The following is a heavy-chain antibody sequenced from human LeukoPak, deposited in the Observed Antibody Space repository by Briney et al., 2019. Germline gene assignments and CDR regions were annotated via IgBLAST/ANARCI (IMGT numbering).Heavy chain of an antibody. V-gene: IGHV1-69*05. CDR3: ATTPISLRITMVRGVTKLYYFDY. CDR1: GGTFSSYA. Sequence: GASVKVSCKASGGTFSSYAISWVRQAPGQGLERMGGIIPIFGTANYAQKFQGRVTITMDESTSTAYMELSSLRSEDTAVYYCATTPISLRITMVRGVTKLYYFDYWGQGTLVTVSS. CDR2: IIPIFGTA. D-gene: IGHD3-10*01. J-gene: IGHJ4*02.